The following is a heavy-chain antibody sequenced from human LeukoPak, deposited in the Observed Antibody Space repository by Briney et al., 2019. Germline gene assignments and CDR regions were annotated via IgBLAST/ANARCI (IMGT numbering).Heavy chain of an antibody. CDR2: SHNNGET. V-gene: IGHV4-59*08. J-gene: IGHJ3*02. CDR1: GGSMTNYY. D-gene: IGHD1-14*01. Sequence: SETLSLTCTVSGGSMTNYYWSWIRQPPGKALEWIAYSHNNGETKYNPSLKSRITISVDTSNNQFSLKLSSVTAADTAVYYCARQPGGTAAFDIWGQGTTVTVSA. CDR3: ARQPGGTAAFDI.